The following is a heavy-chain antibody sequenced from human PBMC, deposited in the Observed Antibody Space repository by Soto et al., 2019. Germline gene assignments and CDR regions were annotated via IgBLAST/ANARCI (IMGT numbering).Heavy chain of an antibody. CDR3: ARLGKRDFDWYPI. V-gene: IGHV4-31*03. D-gene: IGHD3-9*01. J-gene: IGHJ3*02. Sequence: PSETLSLTCTVSGGSISSGGYYWSWIRQHPGKGLEWIGYIYYSGSTYYNPSLKSRVTISVDTSKNQFSLKLSSVTAADTAVYYCARLGKRDFDWYPIWGQGTMVTVS. CDR2: IYYSGST. CDR1: GGSISSGGYY.